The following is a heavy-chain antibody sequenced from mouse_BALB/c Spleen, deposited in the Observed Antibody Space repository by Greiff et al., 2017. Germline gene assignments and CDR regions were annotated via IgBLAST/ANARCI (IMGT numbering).Heavy chain of an antibody. V-gene: IGHV5-6-3*01. CDR3: ARGGYDGYYNYYAMDY. D-gene: IGHD2-3*01. J-gene: IGHJ4*01. CDR1: GFTFSSYG. Sequence: EVHLVESGGGLVQPGGSLKLSCAASGFTFSSYGMSWVRQTPDKRLELVATINSNGGSTYYPDSVKGRFTISRDNAKNTLYLQMSSLKSEDTAMYYCARGGYDGYYNYYAMDYWGQGTSVTVSS. CDR2: INSNGGST.